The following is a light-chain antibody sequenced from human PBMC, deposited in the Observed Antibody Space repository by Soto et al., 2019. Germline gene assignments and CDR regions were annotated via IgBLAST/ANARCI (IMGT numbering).Light chain of an antibody. CDR2: EVS. CDR1: SSDVGSYNR. CDR3: SSFTSSSTDV. V-gene: IGLV2-18*02. Sequence: QLVLTQPPSVSGSPGQSVAISCTGTSSDVGSYNRVAWYQQPPGTAPKLMIYEVSNRPSGVPDRFSGSKSGNTASLTISGLQAEDEADYYCSSFTSSSTDVFGTGTKVTVL. J-gene: IGLJ1*01.